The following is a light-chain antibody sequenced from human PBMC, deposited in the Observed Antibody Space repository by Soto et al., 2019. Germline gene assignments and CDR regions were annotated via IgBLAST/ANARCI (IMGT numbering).Light chain of an antibody. CDR1: SSNIGAGYD. Sequence: QAVVTQPPSVSGAPGQRVTISCTGSSSNIGAGYDVHWYQQLPGTAPKLLIYGNSNRPSGVPDRFSGSKSGTSASLAITGLQAEYEADYYCQSYDSSRSGSVFGGGTKLTVL. J-gene: IGLJ2*01. V-gene: IGLV1-40*01. CDR3: QSYDSSRSGSV. CDR2: GNS.